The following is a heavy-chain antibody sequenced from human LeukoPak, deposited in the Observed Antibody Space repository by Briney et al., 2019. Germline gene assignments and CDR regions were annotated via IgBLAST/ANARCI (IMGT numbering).Heavy chain of an antibody. CDR2: VSYSGSS. V-gene: IGHV4-59*08. D-gene: IGHD7-27*01. J-gene: IGHJ4*02. CDR1: GGSISNYY. Sequence: ASETLSLTCTVSGGSISNYYWSWIRQPPGKRLEWIAYVSYSGSSTSNPSLESRVTVSVDMSKNQFSLRLTSVTAPDTAVYYCARLQGRGDNYLDYWGQGTLVTVSS. CDR3: ARLQGRGDNYLDY.